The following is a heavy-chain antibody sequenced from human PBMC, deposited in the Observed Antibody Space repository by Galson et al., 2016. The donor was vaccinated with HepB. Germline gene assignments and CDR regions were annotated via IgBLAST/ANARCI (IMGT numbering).Heavy chain of an antibody. J-gene: IGHJ6*02. CDR2: ISASSGTI. CDR3: ARPYTYYFGSGSYSDVLHYGMDV. D-gene: IGHD3-10*01. V-gene: IGHV3-48*01. CDR1: GFRFSDYN. Sequence: SLRLSCAASGFRFSDYNMNWVRQAPGRGLEWAAYISASSGTIYYADSVKGRFTISRDNANNSLSLQMNSLRAEDTAFYYCARPYTYYFGSGSYSDVLHYGMDVWGQGTTVTVSS.